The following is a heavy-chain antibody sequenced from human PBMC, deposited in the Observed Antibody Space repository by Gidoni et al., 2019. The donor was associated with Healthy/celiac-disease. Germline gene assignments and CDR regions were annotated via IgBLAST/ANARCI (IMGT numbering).Heavy chain of an antibody. CDR2: IYYSGST. Sequence: QLQLQESGPGMVKPSETLSLPCTVSGGSISSSSYYWGWIRQPPGKGLAWIGSIYYSGSTYYNPSLKSRVTISVDTSKNQFSLKLSSVTAADTAVYYCARSLGEVAVAGDWFDPWGQGTLVTVSS. J-gene: IGHJ5*02. CDR1: GGSISSSSYY. V-gene: IGHV4-39*01. D-gene: IGHD6-19*01. CDR3: ARSLGEVAVAGDWFDP.